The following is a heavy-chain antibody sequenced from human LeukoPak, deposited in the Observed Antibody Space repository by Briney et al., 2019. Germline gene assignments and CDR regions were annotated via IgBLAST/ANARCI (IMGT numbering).Heavy chain of an antibody. CDR1: GGTISGYY. CDR2: IYATGAT. D-gene: IGHD5-18*01. V-gene: IGHV4-4*07. J-gene: IGHJ4*02. Sequence: SETLSLTCTASGGTISGYYWNWIRQPAGKGLEWIGRIYATGATNYNPSLMSRVTMSVDTSKNQFSLKLFSVTAADTAVYYCARDLGGYNYGYSFDYGGQGTLVTVS. CDR3: ARDLGGYNYGYSFDY.